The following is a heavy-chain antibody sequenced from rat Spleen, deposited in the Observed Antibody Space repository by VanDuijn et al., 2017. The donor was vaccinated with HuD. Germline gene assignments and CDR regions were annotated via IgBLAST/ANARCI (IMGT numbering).Heavy chain of an antibody. CDR1: GFTFSDYY. V-gene: IGHV5-29*01. CDR2: ISYDGSST. J-gene: IGHJ2*01. CDR3: ARQAYYFDY. Sequence: EVKLVESGGGLVQPGRSLKLSCAASGFTFSDYYMAWVRQAPTKGLAWVAPISYDGSSTYYRDSVKGRFTNPRDNAKNTQYLQMDSLRSEDTATYYCARQAYYFDYWGQGVMVTVSS.